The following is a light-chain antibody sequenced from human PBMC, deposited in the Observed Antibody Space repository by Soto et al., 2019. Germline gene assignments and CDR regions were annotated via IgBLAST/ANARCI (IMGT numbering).Light chain of an antibody. J-gene: IGLJ2*01. V-gene: IGLV2-14*01. Sequence: QAVVTQPASVSGSPGQSITISCTGTSSDVGGYNYVSWYQQYPGKAPKLMIYDVSKRPSGVSNRFSGSKSGNTASLTISRLQAEDEADYYCSSYTSSSTPVVFGGGTKLTVL. CDR2: DVS. CDR3: SSYTSSSTPVV. CDR1: SSDVGGYNY.